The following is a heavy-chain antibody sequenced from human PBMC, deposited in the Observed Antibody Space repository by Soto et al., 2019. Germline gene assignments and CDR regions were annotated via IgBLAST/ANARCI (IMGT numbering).Heavy chain of an antibody. Sequence: GASVKVSCKASGYTFTIYYMHWVRQAPGQGLEWMGIINPTGGSTNYAQKFQGRVTVTRDTSTSTVYMELSSLRSEDMAVYYCARGVGSGLYRDAFDIWGQGTLVTVSS. V-gene: IGHV1-46*01. J-gene: IGHJ3*02. CDR1: GYTFTIYY. CDR3: ARGVGSGLYRDAFDI. CDR2: INPTGGST. D-gene: IGHD6-19*01.